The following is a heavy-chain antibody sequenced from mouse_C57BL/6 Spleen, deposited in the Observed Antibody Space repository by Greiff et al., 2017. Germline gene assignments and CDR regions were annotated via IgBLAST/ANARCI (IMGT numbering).Heavy chain of an antibody. CDR2: IFPGSGST. D-gene: IGHD2-1*01. V-gene: IGHV1-75*01. Sequence: QVHVKQSGPELVKPGASVKISCKASGYTFTDYYINWVKQRPGQGLEWIGWIFPGSGSTYYNEKFKGKATLTVDKSSSTAYMLLSSLTSEDSAVYFCARYGNYGYAMDYWGQGASVTVSS. CDR1: GYTFTDYY. J-gene: IGHJ4*01. CDR3: ARYGNYGYAMDY.